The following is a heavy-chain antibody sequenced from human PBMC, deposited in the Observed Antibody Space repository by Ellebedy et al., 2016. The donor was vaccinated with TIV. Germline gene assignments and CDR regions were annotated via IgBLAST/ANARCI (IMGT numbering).Heavy chain of an antibody. J-gene: IGHJ3*01. CDR2: IRSKAYGGTT. CDR1: GFTFGDYA. Sequence: GGSLRLSCTASGFTFGDYAMSWFRQAPGKGLEWVGFIRSKAYGGTTQYAASVKGRFTISRDDSRGIAYLQMNSLKTEDTAMYYCTKDSYGTGPNDAFDVWGQGTMVTVS. V-gene: IGHV3-49*03. D-gene: IGHD3-10*01. CDR3: TKDSYGTGPNDAFDV.